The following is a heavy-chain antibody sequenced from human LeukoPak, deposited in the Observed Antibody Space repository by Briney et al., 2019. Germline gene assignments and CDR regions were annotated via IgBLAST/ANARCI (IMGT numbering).Heavy chain of an antibody. CDR1: GFTFSSYS. J-gene: IGHJ6*02. Sequence: PGGSLRLSCAASGFTFSSYSMNWVRQAPGKGLEWVSAISGSGGSTYYADSVKGRFTISRDNSKNTLYLQMNSLRAEDTAVYYCAKGVGSIFGVVNPYYYYYGMDVWGQGTTVTVSS. V-gene: IGHV3-23*01. CDR3: AKGVGSIFGVVNPYYYYYGMDV. D-gene: IGHD3-3*01. CDR2: ISGSGGST.